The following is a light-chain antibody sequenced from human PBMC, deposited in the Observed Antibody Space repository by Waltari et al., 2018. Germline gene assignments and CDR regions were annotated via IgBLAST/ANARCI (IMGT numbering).Light chain of an antibody. CDR2: DFT. J-gene: IGLJ2*01. V-gene: IGLV2-11*01. CDR1: SSDVGGYDH. Sequence: QSALTQPRSVSGSPGQSVTISCPGTSSDVGGYDHVSWYQHHPGKAPKLMICDFTKRPSGVPDRFSGSKSGNTASLTISGLQAEDEADYYCCSYAGSYTHVVFGGGTKLTVL. CDR3: CSYAGSYTHVV.